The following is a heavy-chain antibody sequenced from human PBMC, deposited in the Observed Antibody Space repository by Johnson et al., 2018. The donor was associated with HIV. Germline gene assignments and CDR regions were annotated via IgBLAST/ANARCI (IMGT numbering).Heavy chain of an antibody. D-gene: IGHD6-13*01. J-gene: IGHJ3*02. CDR2: INSDGSST. Sequence: VQLVESGGGLVKPGWSLRLSCAASGFTFDDYAMHWVRQAPGKGLVWVSRINSDGSSTRYADSVKGRFTISRDNAKNTLYLQMNSLRAEDTAVYYCARERIGYSSSGDAFDIWGQGTMVTVSS. CDR3: ARERIGYSSSGDAFDI. CDR1: GFTFDDYA. V-gene: IGHV3-74*01.